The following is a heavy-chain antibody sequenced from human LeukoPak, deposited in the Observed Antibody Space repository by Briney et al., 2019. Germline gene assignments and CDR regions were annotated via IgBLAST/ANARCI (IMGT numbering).Heavy chain of an antibody. J-gene: IGHJ4*02. CDR3: ARDFDGPRASDY. V-gene: IGHV3-74*01. Sequence: GGSLRLSCAASGFTFSSYWMNWVRQAPGKGLVWVSRIASDGSSTTYADSVKGRFSISRDNAKNTLYLQMSSLRAEDSAVYYCARDFDGPRASDYWGQGISVTVSS. D-gene: IGHD4-17*01. CDR1: GFTFSSYW. CDR2: IASDGSST.